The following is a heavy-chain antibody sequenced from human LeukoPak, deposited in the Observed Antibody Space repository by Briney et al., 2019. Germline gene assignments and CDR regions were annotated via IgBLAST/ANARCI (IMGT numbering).Heavy chain of an antibody. D-gene: IGHD5-18*01. Sequence: TGGSLRLSCAASGFTFDDYGMSWVRQPPGKGLEWIGEIYHGGGTNYNPSLKSRVTISVDKSKNQFSLRLSSVTAADTAMYYCARRRGYSYGFDYWGQGTLVTVSS. V-gene: IGHV4-4*02. CDR2: IYHGGGT. J-gene: IGHJ4*02. CDR3: ARRRGYSYGFDY. CDR1: GFTFDDYG.